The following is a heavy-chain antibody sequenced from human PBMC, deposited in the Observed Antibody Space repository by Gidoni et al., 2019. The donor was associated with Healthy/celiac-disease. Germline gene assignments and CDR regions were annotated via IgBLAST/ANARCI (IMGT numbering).Heavy chain of an antibody. V-gene: IGHV3-7*03. CDR1: GFTFRSYW. CDR3: ARDYYDSSGYYYIGDDAFDI. Sequence: EVQLVESGGGLVQPGGSLRLSCAASGFTFRSYWMSWVRQARGQGLEWVANIKQDGSEKYYVDSVKGRFTISRDNAKNSLYLQMNSLRAEDTAVYYCARDYYDSSGYYYIGDDAFDIWGQGTMVTVSS. D-gene: IGHD3-22*01. J-gene: IGHJ3*02. CDR2: IKQDGSEK.